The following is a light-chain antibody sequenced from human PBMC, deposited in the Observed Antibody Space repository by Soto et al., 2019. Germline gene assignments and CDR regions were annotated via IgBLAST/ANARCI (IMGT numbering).Light chain of an antibody. CDR2: GAS. CDR1: QSVSSN. Sequence: EIVMTQSPATLSVSPGERATLSCRASQSVSSNLAWYQQKPGQAPRLLIYGASTRATGIPARFSGSGSGTEFTLTISSLQPDDFATYYCQQYHTDWTFGQGTKVDI. CDR3: QQYHTDWT. J-gene: IGKJ1*01. V-gene: IGKV3-15*01.